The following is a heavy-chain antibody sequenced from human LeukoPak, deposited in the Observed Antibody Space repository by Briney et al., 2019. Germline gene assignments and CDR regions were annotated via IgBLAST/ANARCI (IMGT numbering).Heavy chain of an antibody. D-gene: IGHD3-10*01. J-gene: IGHJ4*02. CDR1: GFTVSNNH. CDR3: AKDHYYGSGSYSRWVYFDY. CDR2: ISWDGGST. Sequence: GGSLRLSCAASGFTVSNNHMSWVRQAPGKGLEWVSLISWDGGSTYYADSVKGRFTISRDNSKNSLYLQMNSLRTEDTALYFCAKDHYYGSGSYSRWVYFDYWGQGTLVTVSS. V-gene: IGHV3-43*01.